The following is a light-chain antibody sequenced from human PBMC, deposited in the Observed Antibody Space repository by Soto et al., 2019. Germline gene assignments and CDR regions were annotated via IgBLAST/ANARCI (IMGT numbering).Light chain of an antibody. CDR1: QSIETW. CDR2: EAS. Sequence: DIQMTQSPPTLSASVGDRVTITCRASQSIETWVAWYQQKPGKAPKLLIYEASTLKSWVPSRFSGSGSETECTLTISDLQSDDFETYYCQHYNYYPTFGGGTKLEIK. J-gene: IGKJ4*01. V-gene: IGKV1-5*03. CDR3: QHYNYYPT.